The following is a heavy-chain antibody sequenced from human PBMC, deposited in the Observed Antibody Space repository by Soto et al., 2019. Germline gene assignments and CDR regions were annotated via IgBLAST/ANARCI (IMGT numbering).Heavy chain of an antibody. CDR3: ARPDYGDPPTNYSYYGMDV. Sequence: QVQLVQSGAEVKKPGSSVKVSCKASGGTFSSYAISWVRQAPGQGLEWMGGIIPIFGTANYAQKFQGRVTITADESTTTAYMELSSRRSENPPVFYCARPDYGDPPTNYSYYGMDVWGQGTTVTVSS. CDR2: IIPIFGTA. D-gene: IGHD4-17*01. CDR1: GGTFSSYA. V-gene: IGHV1-69*12. J-gene: IGHJ6*02.